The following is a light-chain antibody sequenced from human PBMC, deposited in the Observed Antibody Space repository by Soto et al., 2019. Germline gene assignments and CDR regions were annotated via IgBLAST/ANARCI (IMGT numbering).Light chain of an antibody. J-gene: IGLJ2*01. V-gene: IGLV2-14*01. Sequence: QSALTQPASVSGSPGQSITLSCTGSSGDIGDYKYVSWYKQHPGKAPKLMIYDVSNRPSGVSNRFSASKSGNTASLTISGLQAEYDADYYFSSYTSTNFVIFGGGTKLTVL. CDR1: SGDIGDYKY. CDR2: DVS. CDR3: SSYTSTNFVI.